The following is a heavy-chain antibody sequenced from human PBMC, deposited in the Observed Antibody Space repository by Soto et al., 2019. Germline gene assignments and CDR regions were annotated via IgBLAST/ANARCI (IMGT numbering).Heavy chain of an antibody. J-gene: IGHJ6*02. V-gene: IGHV3-49*03. D-gene: IGHD1-1*01. CDR1: GFSFGDYA. CDR2: VRSKAFGGTT. Sequence: PGGSLRLSGTTSGFSFGDYAMCWFRQAPGKGLEWVGVVRSKAFGGTTDYAASVKGRFDISRDDSKSIAYQQMNSVTTEDTAIYLCARYTYTTRYSYYGMDVWGHGTTVTVSS. CDR3: ARYTYTTRYSYYGMDV.